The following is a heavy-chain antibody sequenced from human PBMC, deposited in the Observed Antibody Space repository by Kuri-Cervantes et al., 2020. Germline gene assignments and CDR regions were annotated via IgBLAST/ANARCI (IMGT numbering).Heavy chain of an antibody. J-gene: IGHJ3*02. D-gene: IGHD2-15*01. CDR2: IYHSGST. CDR3: ARVSYCSGGSCYHLSYAFDI. Sequence: ESLKISCAVYGGSFSGYYWGWIRQPPGKGLEWIGSIYHSGSTYYNPSLKSRVTISVDTSKNQFSLKLSSVTAADTAVYYCARVSYCSGGSCYHLSYAFDIWGQGTMVTVSS. CDR1: GGSFSGYY. V-gene: IGHV4-38-2*01.